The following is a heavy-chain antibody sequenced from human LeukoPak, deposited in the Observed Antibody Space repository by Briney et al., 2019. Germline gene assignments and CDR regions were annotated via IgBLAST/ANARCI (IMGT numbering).Heavy chain of an antibody. CDR2: IYYSGST. CDR3: ARQGVYCSGGSCYSPWFDP. D-gene: IGHD2-15*01. CDR1: GGSISSSSYY. Sequence: PSETLSLTCTVSGGSISSSSYYWGWIRQPPGKGLEWIGSIYYSGSTYYNPSLKSRVTISVDTSKNQFSLKLSSVTAADTAVYYCARQGVYCSGGSCYSPWFDPWGQGTLVTVSS. V-gene: IGHV4-39*01. J-gene: IGHJ5*02.